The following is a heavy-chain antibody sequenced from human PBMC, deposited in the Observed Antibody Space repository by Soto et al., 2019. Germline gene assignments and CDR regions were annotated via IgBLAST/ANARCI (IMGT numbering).Heavy chain of an antibody. CDR2: LSGSGTST. Sequence: GGSLRLSCAASGFTFSSYGMNWVRQAPGKGLEWVSGLSGSGTSTYYADSVKGRFTISRDNSRATLFLQMNSLTADDTAVYYCGTATTHGGWFYPLDTWGQGALVTVSS. CDR3: GTATTHGGWFYPLDT. CDR1: GFTFSSYG. V-gene: IGHV3-23*01. D-gene: IGHD6-19*01. J-gene: IGHJ5*01.